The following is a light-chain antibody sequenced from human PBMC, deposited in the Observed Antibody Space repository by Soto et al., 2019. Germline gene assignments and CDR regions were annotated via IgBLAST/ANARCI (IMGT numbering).Light chain of an antibody. CDR2: GAS. Sequence: EIVLTQSPGTLSLSPGERATLSCRASQSVSSSYLAWYQQKPGQAPRLLIYGASSRATGIPDRFSGSGSGTDFHLTISRLEPADFAVYYCQQYGSSSITFGQGTRLEIK. CDR3: QQYGSSSIT. CDR1: QSVSSSY. J-gene: IGKJ5*01. V-gene: IGKV3-20*01.